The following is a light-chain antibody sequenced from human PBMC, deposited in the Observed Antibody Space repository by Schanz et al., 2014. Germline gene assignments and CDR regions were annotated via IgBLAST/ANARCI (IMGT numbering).Light chain of an antibody. Sequence: DIVMTQSPDSLAVSLGERATINCKSSQNVLYSSNNKNYLAWYQQKPGQPPKLLIYWASTRESGVPDRFSGSGSVTDFTLTISSLQAEDVAVYYCQQYYGTPLTFGGGTKVQIK. CDR3: QQYYGTPLT. CDR1: QNVLYSSNNKNY. V-gene: IGKV4-1*01. CDR2: WAS. J-gene: IGKJ4*01.